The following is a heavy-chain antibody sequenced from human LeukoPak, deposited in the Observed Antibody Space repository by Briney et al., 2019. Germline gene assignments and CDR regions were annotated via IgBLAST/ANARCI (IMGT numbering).Heavy chain of an antibody. D-gene: IGHD3-22*01. J-gene: IGHJ3*02. CDR1: GFTFTTFW. CDR2: INHDGSST. Sequence: GGSLRLSCATSGFTFTTFWMHWVRQVPGKGLVWVSRINHDGSSTNYADSVKGRFTISRDNSKNTLYLQMNSLRAEDTAVYYCAKDDYDVAFDIWGQGTMVTVSS. V-gene: IGHV3-74*01. CDR3: AKDDYDVAFDI.